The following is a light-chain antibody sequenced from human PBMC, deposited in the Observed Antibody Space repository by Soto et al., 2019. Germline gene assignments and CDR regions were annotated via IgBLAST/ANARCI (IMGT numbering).Light chain of an antibody. Sequence: DLQXTQSPSFLSASVGDRVTITCRASQGLSSDLAWYQQKPGKAPKLLIYAASTLQSGVPSRFSGSGSGTEFTLTISSLQPEDFATYYCQQLNSYPITFGQGTRLEIK. CDR3: QQLNSYPIT. V-gene: IGKV1-9*01. J-gene: IGKJ5*01. CDR2: AAS. CDR1: QGLSSD.